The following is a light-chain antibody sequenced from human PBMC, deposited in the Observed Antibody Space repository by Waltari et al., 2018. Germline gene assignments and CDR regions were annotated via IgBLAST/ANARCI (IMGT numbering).Light chain of an antibody. CDR2: DAS. CDR3: QKYGSLPAT. J-gene: IGKJ1*01. CDR1: RSVSRY. Sequence: IVLTQSPGTLSLSPGDRTTLSCRAIRSVSRYLAWDKQKPGQAPRPLVYDASTRATGISDRFSGSGSGTDFSLTIGRLEPEDFGVYYCQKYGSLPATFGQGTKVEIK. V-gene: IGKV3-20*01.